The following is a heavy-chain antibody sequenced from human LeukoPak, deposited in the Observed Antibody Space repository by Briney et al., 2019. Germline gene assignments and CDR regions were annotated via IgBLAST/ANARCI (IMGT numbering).Heavy chain of an antibody. CDR3: AKDLVLLWFGEFPLNWFDP. D-gene: IGHD3-10*01. Sequence: GGSLRLSCAASGFTFSGYAMSWVRQAPGKGLEWVSAISGSGGSTYYADSVKGRFTISRDNSKNTLYLQMNSLRAEDTAVYYCAKDLVLLWFGEFPLNWFDPWGQGTLVTVSS. CDR2: ISGSGGST. J-gene: IGHJ5*02. CDR1: GFTFSGYA. V-gene: IGHV3-23*01.